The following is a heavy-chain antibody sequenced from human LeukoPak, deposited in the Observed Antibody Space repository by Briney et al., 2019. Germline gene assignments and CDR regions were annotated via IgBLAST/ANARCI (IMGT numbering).Heavy chain of an antibody. Sequence: ASETLSLTCTVSGGSISSYYWSWIRQPPGKGLEWIGYIYYSGSTNYNPSLKSRVTISVDTSKNQFSLKLSSVTAADTAVYYCARLPSSGWNLYWFDPWGQGTLVTVSS. CDR2: IYYSGST. D-gene: IGHD6-19*01. CDR3: ARLPSSGWNLYWFDP. CDR1: GGSISSYY. J-gene: IGHJ5*02. V-gene: IGHV4-59*01.